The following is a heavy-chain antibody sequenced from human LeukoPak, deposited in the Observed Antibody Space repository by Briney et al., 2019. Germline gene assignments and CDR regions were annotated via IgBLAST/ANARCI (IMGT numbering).Heavy chain of an antibody. D-gene: IGHD3-22*01. V-gene: IGHV3-48*01. CDR1: GFTFSDYG. Sequence: GGSLRLSCAASGFTFSDYGMNWVRQAPGKGLEWLSYISSRSSAIYHADSVKGRFTTFRDNAKNSLYLQMNSLRADDTAVYYCAKLEGPSAYYYLDYWGQGTLVAVSS. CDR3: AKLEGPSAYYYLDY. CDR2: ISSRSSAI. J-gene: IGHJ4*02.